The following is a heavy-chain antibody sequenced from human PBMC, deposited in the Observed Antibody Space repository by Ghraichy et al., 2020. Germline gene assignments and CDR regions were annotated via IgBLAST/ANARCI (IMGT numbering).Heavy chain of an antibody. CDR2: IYFSGST. V-gene: IGHV4-34*01. Sequence: SETRSLTCGVYGGSFKGYYWTWICQPPGRGTEWIGVIYFSGSTNYNHSLTRRVTISVDMSKAQFSLKVSSVTAADTAVYYCSSGRVGYCRTSTCTYGMEAWGQGTAVIV. J-gene: IGHJ6*02. CDR1: GGSFKGYY. CDR3: SSGRVGYCRTSTCTYGMEA. D-gene: IGHD2-2*01.